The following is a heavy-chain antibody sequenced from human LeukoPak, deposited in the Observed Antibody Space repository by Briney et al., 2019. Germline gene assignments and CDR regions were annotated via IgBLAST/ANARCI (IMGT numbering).Heavy chain of an antibody. CDR3: AEDHYYDSSGYHGT. Sequence: GASVKVSCKASGGTFSSYAISWVRQAPGQGLEWMGGIIPIFGTANYAQKFQGRVTITADESTSTAYMELSSLRSEDTAVYYCAEDHYYDSSGYHGTWGQGTLVTVSS. J-gene: IGHJ4*02. D-gene: IGHD3-22*01. V-gene: IGHV1-69*13. CDR1: GGTFSSYA. CDR2: IIPIFGTA.